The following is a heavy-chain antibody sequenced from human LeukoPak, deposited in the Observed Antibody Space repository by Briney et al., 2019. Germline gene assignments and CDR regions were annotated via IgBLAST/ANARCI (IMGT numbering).Heavy chain of an antibody. Sequence: ASVHVSCKASGYPFTGYGIHWVRRAPGQGLEWVGVIDPNHGTAAYSQTFQGRVTMTRDMSTNTVYMDLSSLRPEDTAMYYCATPLAYCRGGSCYDSGHFDYWGQGTLVTVSS. D-gene: IGHD2-15*01. J-gene: IGHJ4*02. CDR1: GYPFTGYG. CDR3: ATPLAYCRGGSCYDSGHFDY. CDR2: IDPNHGTA. V-gene: IGHV1-46*01.